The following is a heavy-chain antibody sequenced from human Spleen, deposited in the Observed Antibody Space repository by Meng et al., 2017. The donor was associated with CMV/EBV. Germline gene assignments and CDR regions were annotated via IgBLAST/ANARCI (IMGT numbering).Heavy chain of an antibody. Sequence: ASVKVSCKASGYTFTGYYMHWVRRAPGQGLEWMGWIHPHRGDTNYAQQFQGRVTLTRDTSINTGYMELTRLTSDDTAVYYCARDNNWGPDYWGQGTLVTVSS. CDR3: ARDNNWGPDY. D-gene: IGHD7-27*01. J-gene: IGHJ4*02. CDR2: IHPHRGDT. V-gene: IGHV1-2*02. CDR1: GYTFTGYY.